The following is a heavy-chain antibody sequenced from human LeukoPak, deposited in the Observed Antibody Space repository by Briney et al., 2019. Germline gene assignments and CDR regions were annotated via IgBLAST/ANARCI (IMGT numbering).Heavy chain of an antibody. Sequence: GGSLRLSCAASGFTFSSYSMNWVRQAPGKGLEWVSSISSSSSYIYYADSVKARFTISRDNAKNSLYLQMNSLRAEDTAVYYCARVFAGGYGPTIDYWGQGTLVTVSS. CDR3: ARVFAGGYGPTIDY. D-gene: IGHD2-8*02. CDR1: GFTFSSYS. J-gene: IGHJ4*02. CDR2: ISSSSSYI. V-gene: IGHV3-21*01.